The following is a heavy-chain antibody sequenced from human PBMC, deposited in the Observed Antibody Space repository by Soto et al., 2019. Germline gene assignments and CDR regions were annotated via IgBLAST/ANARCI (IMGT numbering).Heavy chain of an antibody. V-gene: IGHV4-59*01. J-gene: IGHJ5*02. CDR2: IYYSGST. Sequence: SETLSLTCTVSGGSISSYYWSWIRQPPGKGLERIGYIYYSGSTNYNPSLKSRVTISVDTSKNQFSLKLSSVTAADTAVYYCARGLRSIAARRGPYNWFDPWGQGTLVTVSS. CDR1: GGSISSYY. D-gene: IGHD6-6*01. CDR3: ARGLRSIAARRGPYNWFDP.